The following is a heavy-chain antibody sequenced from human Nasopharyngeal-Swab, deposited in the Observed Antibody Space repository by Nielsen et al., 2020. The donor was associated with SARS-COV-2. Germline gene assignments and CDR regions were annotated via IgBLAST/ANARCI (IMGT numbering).Heavy chain of an antibody. J-gene: IGHJ6*02. CDR2: ISGSGGST. V-gene: IGHV3-23*01. CDR1: GFTFSSYA. CDR3: AKGIAAAGTLRTELDYGMDV. Sequence: GESLKISCAASGFTFSSYAMSWVRQAPGTGLEWVSAISGSGGSTYYADSVKGRFTISRDNSKNTLYLQMNSLRAEDTAVYYCAKGIAAAGTLRTELDYGMDVWGQGTTVTVSS. D-gene: IGHD6-13*01.